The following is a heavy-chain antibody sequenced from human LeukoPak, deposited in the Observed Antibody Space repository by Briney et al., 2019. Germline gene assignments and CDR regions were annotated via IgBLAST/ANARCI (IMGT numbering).Heavy chain of an antibody. CDR2: ISSSSSYI. Sequence: PGGSLRLSCAASGFTFSSYSMNWVRQAPGKGLEWVSSISSSSSYIYYAESVKGRFTIYRDNAKNSMYLQMNCLRAEDTAVYYCARGTPIVVVPAALYYFDYWGQGTLVTVSS. D-gene: IGHD2-2*01. J-gene: IGHJ4*02. CDR1: GFTFSSYS. V-gene: IGHV3-21*01. CDR3: ARGTPIVVVPAALYYFDY.